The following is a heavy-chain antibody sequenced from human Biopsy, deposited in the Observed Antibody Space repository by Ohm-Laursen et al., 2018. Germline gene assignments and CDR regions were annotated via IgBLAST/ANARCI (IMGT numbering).Heavy chain of an antibody. CDR2: FSHTGTT. J-gene: IGHJ3*01. CDR3: ARGPYGDNAGAFDV. Sequence: SDTLSLTCAVDGGSFSGYDWTWIRQPPGKGLEWVGEFSHTGTTIYNPSLKSLLTISVDKSKNHFSLRLTSVTAADTATYFCARGPYGDNAGAFDVWGQGDSGHRLF. V-gene: IGHV4-34*01. CDR1: GGSFSGYD. D-gene: IGHD4/OR15-4a*01.